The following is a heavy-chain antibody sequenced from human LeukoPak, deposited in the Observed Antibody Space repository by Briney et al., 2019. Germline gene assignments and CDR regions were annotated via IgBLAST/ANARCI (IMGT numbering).Heavy chain of an antibody. D-gene: IGHD2-2*01. CDR3: ARGRYCSSIDCYEYFDY. Sequence: PSQTLSLTCNVSGGSISSGSYYWSWIRQPAGKGLEWLGRIYTSGSTIYNPSLKSRVTISVDTSKNQFSLNLNSVTAADTAVYYCARGRYCSSIDCYEYFDYWGQGTLVAVSS. J-gene: IGHJ4*02. CDR1: GGSISSGSYY. V-gene: IGHV4-61*02. CDR2: IYTSGST.